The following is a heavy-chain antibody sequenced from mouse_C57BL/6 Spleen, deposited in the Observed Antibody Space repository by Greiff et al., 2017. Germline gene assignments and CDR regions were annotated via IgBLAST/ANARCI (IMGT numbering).Heavy chain of an antibody. Sequence: EVMLVESGGGLVQPGGSLSLSCAASGFTFTDYYMSWVRQPPGKALEWLGFIRNKANGDTTESSASVKGRFTISRDNSQSILYLQMNALRAEDSATYYCARGGYGNSYVDYWGQGTTLTVSS. CDR3: ARGGYGNSYVDY. CDR1: GFTFTDYY. V-gene: IGHV7-3*01. D-gene: IGHD2-1*01. J-gene: IGHJ2*01. CDR2: IRNKANGDTT.